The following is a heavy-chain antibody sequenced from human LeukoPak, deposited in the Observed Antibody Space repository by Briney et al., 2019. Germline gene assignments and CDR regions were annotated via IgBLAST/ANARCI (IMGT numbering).Heavy chain of an antibody. D-gene: IGHD6-19*01. CDR2: MNPNSGNT. CDR3: AREGGSSGWYGDYYYYYGMDV. V-gene: IGHV1-8*01. Sequence: ASVKVSCKASGYTFTSYNINWVRQAPGQGLEWMGWMNPNSGNTGYAQKFQGGVTMTRNTSISTAYMELSSLRSEDTAVYYCAREGGSSGWYGDYYYYYGMDVWGQGTTVTVSS. J-gene: IGHJ6*02. CDR1: GYTFTSYN.